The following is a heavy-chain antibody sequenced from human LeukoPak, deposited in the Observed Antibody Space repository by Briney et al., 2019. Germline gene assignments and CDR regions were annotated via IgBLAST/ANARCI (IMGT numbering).Heavy chain of an antibody. CDR3: ARRHVEYSSSSDPYYFDY. CDR2: LYYSGST. V-gene: IGHV4-61*08. D-gene: IGHD6-6*01. Sequence: PSETLSLTCAVSGGSISSGGYSWSWIRQPPGKGLEWIGSLYYSGSTNYNPSRKSRVTISVDTSKNQFSLKLSSVTAADTAVYYCARRHVEYSSSSDPYYFDYWGQGTLVTVSS. J-gene: IGHJ4*02. CDR1: GGSISSGGYS.